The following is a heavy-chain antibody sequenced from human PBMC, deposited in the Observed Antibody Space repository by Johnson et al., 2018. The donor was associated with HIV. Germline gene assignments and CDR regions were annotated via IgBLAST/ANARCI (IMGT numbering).Heavy chain of an antibody. J-gene: IGHJ3*02. V-gene: IGHV3-20*04. CDR2: INWNGGST. Sequence: VYLVESGGGVVRPGGSLRLSCAASGFTFDDHGMSWVRQAPGKGLEWVSGINWNGGSTGYADSVKGRFTISRDNAKNSLYLQMNSLRAEDTALYYCARGGTYYYGSGSYYGREYAFDIWGQGTMVTVSS. D-gene: IGHD3-10*01. CDR3: ARGGTYYYGSGSYYGREYAFDI. CDR1: GFTFDDHG.